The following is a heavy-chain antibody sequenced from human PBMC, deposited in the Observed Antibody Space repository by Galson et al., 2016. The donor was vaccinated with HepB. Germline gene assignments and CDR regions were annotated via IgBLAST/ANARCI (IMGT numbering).Heavy chain of an antibody. CDR3: ARAGIDGVYGSARSCCHLYS. D-gene: IGHD2-15*01. CDR2: FDPEDGET. J-gene: IGHJ4*02. Sequence: SVKVSCKVSGYTLTELSMHWVRQAPGKGLEWMGGFDPEDGETIYAQKFQGWVTMTRDTSISTAYMELSRLRSDDTAVYYCARAGIDGVYGSARSCCHLYSSGQGTLVSVSS. V-gene: IGHV1-24*01. CDR1: GYTLTELS.